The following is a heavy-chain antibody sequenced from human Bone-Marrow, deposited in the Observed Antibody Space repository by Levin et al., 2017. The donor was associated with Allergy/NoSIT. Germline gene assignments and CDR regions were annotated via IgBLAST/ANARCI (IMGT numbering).Heavy chain of an antibody. V-gene: IGHV3-30*18. D-gene: IGHD3-16*01. CDR1: GFSVSSNG. J-gene: IGHJ4*02. CDR2: ISYDGGYK. Sequence: PGGSLRLSCVASGFSVSSNGMHWVRQAPGKGPEWVAVISYDGGYKNYAESVKGRFTISRDDSKNMLFLEMNNLRAEDTGLYYCAKDAGKVWLNDYHYAGWGQGTLVTVSS. CDR3: AKDAGKVWLNDYHYAG.